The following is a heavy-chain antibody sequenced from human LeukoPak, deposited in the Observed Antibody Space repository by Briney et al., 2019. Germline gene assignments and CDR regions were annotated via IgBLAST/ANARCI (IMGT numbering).Heavy chain of an antibody. CDR1: GFSFSTYG. J-gene: IGHJ3*01. D-gene: IGHD7-27*01. Sequence: GGSLRLSCGASGFSFSTYGMHWVRQAPGKGLEWVAVIWSDGNNEYYAESVVGRFTISRDNSKNTLSLQMDSLRAEDTAVYHCAREKRAGTGGSMATFDLWGQGTLVTVSS. CDR2: IWSDGNNE. CDR3: AREKRAGTGGSMATFDL. V-gene: IGHV3-33*01.